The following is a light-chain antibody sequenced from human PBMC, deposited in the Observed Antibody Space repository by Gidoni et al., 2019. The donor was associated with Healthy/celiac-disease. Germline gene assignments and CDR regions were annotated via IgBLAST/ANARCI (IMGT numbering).Light chain of an antibody. Sequence: ELVLTQSPATLSLSPGERATLSCRASQRVSSYLAWYHQKPGQAPRLLIYDASNRATGIPARFSGGGSGTDFTLPISSLEPEDFAVYYCQQRSNWPRGTFGQGTKVEIK. CDR2: DAS. CDR1: QRVSSY. J-gene: IGKJ1*01. V-gene: IGKV3-11*01. CDR3: QQRSNWPRGT.